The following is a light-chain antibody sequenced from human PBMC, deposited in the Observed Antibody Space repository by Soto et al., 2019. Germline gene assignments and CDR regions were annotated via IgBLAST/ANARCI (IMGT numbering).Light chain of an antibody. J-gene: IGKJ3*01. CDR3: QQRREWPPT. CDR1: HSVDNY. Sequence: EILLTQSPATLSLSAGDRATLSCRASHSVDNYLAWYQQKPGRAPRLRIYETYIRPAGVPARFSGSGSGTDFTLTIPSLEPEDFAPYYCQQRREWPPTFGPGTKVDTK. V-gene: IGKV3-11*01. CDR2: ETY.